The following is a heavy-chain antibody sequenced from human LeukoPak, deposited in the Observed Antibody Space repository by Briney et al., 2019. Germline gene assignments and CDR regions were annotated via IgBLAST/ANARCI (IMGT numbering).Heavy chain of an antibody. CDR2: ISGSGGST. J-gene: IGHJ4*02. CDR3: AKGGTYSGYDPSYFDY. D-gene: IGHD5-12*01. V-gene: IGHV3-23*01. CDR1: GFTFSSYA. Sequence: GGSLTLSCAAPGFTFSSYALNWVRQAPGKGREWVSVISGSGGSTYYAASLKGRFSISRDNSKNTLYLQMNSLRAEDTAVYYCAKGGTYSGYDPSYFDYWGQGTLVTVSS.